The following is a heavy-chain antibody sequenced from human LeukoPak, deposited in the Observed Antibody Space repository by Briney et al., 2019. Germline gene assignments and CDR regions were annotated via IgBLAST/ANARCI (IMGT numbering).Heavy chain of an antibody. V-gene: IGHV3-53*01. CDR2: IYSGGST. Sequence: GGSLRLSCAASGFTVGSNYMNWVRQAPGKGFEWVSSIYSGGSTDYSDSVKGRFTISRDSSKNTLYLQMNSLRAEDTAVYYCAKDLGPTIVVVPAAISYYYYGMDVWGQGTTVTVSS. J-gene: IGHJ6*02. CDR1: GFTVGSNY. CDR3: AKDLGPTIVVVPAAISYYYYGMDV. D-gene: IGHD2-2*01.